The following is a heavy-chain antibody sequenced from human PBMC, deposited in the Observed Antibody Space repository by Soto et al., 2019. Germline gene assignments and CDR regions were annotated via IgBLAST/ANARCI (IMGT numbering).Heavy chain of an antibody. CDR3: AKDRLRDYGNFFYGMDV. CDR2: LSYDGSEE. J-gene: IGHJ6*02. V-gene: IGHV3-30*18. Sequence: GGSLRLSCAASGFTFRSNAMYWVRQAPGKGLEWVAVLSYDGSEEFYADSVKGRFTISRDNSKNTLYLQMNELRAEDTAVYYCAKDRLRDYGNFFYGMDVCGQGTTVTVSS. D-gene: IGHD4-17*01. CDR1: GFTFRSNA.